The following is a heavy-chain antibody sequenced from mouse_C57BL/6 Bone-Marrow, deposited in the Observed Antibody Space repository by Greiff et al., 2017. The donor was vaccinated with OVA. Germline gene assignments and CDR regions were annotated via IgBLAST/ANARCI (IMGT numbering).Heavy chain of an antibody. V-gene: IGHV1-53*01. D-gene: IGHD1-1*01. CDR3: KFLLRRRGYFDY. CDR2: INPSNGGT. J-gene: IGHJ2*01. CDR1: GYTFTSYW. Sequence: QVQLQQPGTELVKPGASVKLSCTASGYTFTSYWMHWVKQRPGQGLEWIGNINPSNGGTNYNEKFKSKATLTVDKSSSTAYMQLSSLTSEDSAVYYSKFLLRRRGYFDYWGQGTTLTVSS.